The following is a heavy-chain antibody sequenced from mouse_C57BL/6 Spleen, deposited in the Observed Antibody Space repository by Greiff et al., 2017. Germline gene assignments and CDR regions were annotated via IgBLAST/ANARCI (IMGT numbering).Heavy chain of an antibody. CDR1: GYTFTSYW. CDR3: ASYYGNPNYYAMDY. J-gene: IGHJ4*01. V-gene: IGHV1-55*01. CDR2: IYPGSGST. Sequence: QVQLQQPGAELVKPGASVKMSCKASGYTFTSYWITWVKQRPGQGLEWIGDIYPGSGSTNYNEKFKSKATLTVDTSSSTAYMQLSSLTSEDSAVYYCASYYGNPNYYAMDYWGQGTSVTVSA. D-gene: IGHD2-10*01.